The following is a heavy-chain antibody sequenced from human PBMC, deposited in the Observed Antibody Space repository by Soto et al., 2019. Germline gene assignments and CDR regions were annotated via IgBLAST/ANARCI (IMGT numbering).Heavy chain of an antibody. V-gene: IGHV3-30*03. Sequence: PGGSLRLSCAASGFTFSSYGMHWVRQAPGKGLEWVAVISYDGSPKYYADSVKGRFTISRDNSKNTLYLQMNSLRAEDTAVYYCARSLDYYDFWSGYQYGMDVWGQGTTVTVSS. CDR2: ISYDGSPK. CDR3: ARSLDYYDFWSGYQYGMDV. D-gene: IGHD3-3*01. CDR1: GFTFSSYG. J-gene: IGHJ6*02.